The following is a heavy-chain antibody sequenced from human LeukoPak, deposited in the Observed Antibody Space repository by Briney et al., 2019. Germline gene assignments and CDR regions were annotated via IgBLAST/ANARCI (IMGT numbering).Heavy chain of an antibody. CDR3: AKDLYGTRYFDY. V-gene: IGHV3-23*01. CDR1: GFTFSSHA. J-gene: IGHJ4*02. Sequence: GGSLRLSCAASGFTFSSHALSWVRQAPGKGVGGVSSLSGSGYNTNYADSVKGRFTISRDNSKNTVYLQMNTLRAEDTAVYYCAKDLYGTRYFDYWGQGTLVTVSS. D-gene: IGHD2-2*01. CDR2: LSGSGYNT.